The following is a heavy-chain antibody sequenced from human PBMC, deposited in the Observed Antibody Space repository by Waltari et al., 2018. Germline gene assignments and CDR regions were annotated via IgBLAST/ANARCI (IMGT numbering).Heavy chain of an antibody. CDR2: INAGNGNT. Sequence: QVQLVQSGAEVKKPGASVKVSCKASGYTFTSYAMHWVRQAPGQRLEWMGWINAGNGNTKYSQKFQGRVTITRDTSASTAYMELSSLRSEDTAVYYCAGGPYYYGSGFDYWGQGTLVIVSS. CDR3: AGGPYYYGSGFDY. J-gene: IGHJ4*02. D-gene: IGHD3-10*01. CDR1: GYTFTSYA. V-gene: IGHV1-3*01.